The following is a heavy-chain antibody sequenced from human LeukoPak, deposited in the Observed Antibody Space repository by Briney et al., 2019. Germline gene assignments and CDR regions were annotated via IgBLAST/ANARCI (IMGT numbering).Heavy chain of an antibody. CDR2: IYYRGSI. CDR1: GGSISTYY. V-gene: IGHV4-59*01. J-gene: IGHJ4*02. D-gene: IGHD3-22*01. CDR3: ARSGDTSGYYYYFDY. Sequence: SETLSLTCTVSGGSISTYYWSWIRQAPGKALEWIGHIYYRGSINYNPSLKSRVTISADTSKNQFSLKLNSVTAADTAVYYCARSGDTSGYYYYFDYWGQGTLVTVSS.